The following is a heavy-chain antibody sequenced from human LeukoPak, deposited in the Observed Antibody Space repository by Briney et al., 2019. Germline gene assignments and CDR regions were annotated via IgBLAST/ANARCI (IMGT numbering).Heavy chain of an antibody. J-gene: IGHJ4*02. D-gene: IGHD6-6*01. CDR2: MNPNSGNT. CDR3: AREYSSSSDIDY. CDR1: GYTFTSYD. Sequence: ASVKVSCKASGYTFTSYDINWVRQATGQGLEWMGWMNPNSGNTGYAQKFQGRVIMTRNTSISTAYMELSSLRSEDTAVYYCAREYSSSSDIDYWGQGTLVTVSS. V-gene: IGHV1-8*01.